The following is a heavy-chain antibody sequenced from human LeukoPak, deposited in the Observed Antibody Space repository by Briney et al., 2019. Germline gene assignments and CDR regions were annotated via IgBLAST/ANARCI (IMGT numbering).Heavy chain of an antibody. J-gene: IGHJ4*02. Sequence: SETLSLTCTVSGYSISSGYYWGWIRQPPGKGLEWIGSIYHSGSTYYNPSLKSRVTISVDTSKNQFSLKLSSVTAAVTAVYYCARVRGVEMATSYFDYWGQGTLVTVSS. CDR1: GYSISSGYY. CDR2: IYHSGST. D-gene: IGHD5-24*01. CDR3: ARVRGVEMATSYFDY. V-gene: IGHV4-38-2*02.